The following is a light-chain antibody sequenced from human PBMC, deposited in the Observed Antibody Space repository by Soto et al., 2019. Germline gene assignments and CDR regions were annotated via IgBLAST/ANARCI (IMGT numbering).Light chain of an antibody. J-gene: IGKJ4*01. V-gene: IGKV3-11*01. CDR1: QSVSSY. CDR3: QQRSTALT. Sequence: EIVLTQSPATLSLSPGERATLSCRASQSVSSYLAWYQQKPGQAPRLLIYDASNRATGIPARFSGSGSGTDFTLTISSLEPEYFAVYYCQQRSTALTFGGGTKVEIK. CDR2: DAS.